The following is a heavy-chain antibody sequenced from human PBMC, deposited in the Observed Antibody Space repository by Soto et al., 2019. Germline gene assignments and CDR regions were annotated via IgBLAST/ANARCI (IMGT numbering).Heavy chain of an antibody. CDR2: IYYSGST. J-gene: IGHJ6*03. CDR3: ARHVSNFATTQRGYYYYYLDI. D-gene: IGHD4-4*01. CDR1: GGSISSYY. V-gene: IGHV4-59*08. Sequence: SETLFLTCTVSGGSISSYYWSWIRQPPGKGLEWIGYIYYSGSTYYNPSLKSRVTISVDTSKNQFSLKLSSVTAADTAVYYCARHVSNFATTQRGYYYYYLDIWGKGTTVTVSS.